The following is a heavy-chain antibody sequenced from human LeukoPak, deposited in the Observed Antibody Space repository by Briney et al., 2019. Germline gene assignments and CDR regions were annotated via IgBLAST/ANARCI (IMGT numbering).Heavy chain of an antibody. CDR2: ISGSGGST. CDR3: AKDPFIVGGTAPYYFDY. Sequence: GGSLRLSCAASGFTFSSYAMSWVRQAPGKGLEWVSAISGSGGSTYYADSVKGRFTISRDNSKNTLYLQMNSLRAEDTAVYYCAKDPFIVGGTAPYYFDYGGQGTLVTVSS. J-gene: IGHJ4*02. D-gene: IGHD1-26*01. V-gene: IGHV3-23*01. CDR1: GFTFSSYA.